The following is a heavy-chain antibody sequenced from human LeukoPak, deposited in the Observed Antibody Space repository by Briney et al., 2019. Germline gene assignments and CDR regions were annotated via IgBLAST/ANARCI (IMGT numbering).Heavy chain of an antibody. CDR2: INHSGST. CDR3: ARPAAAGTPYFDY. V-gene: IGHV4-34*01. Sequence: SETLSLTCAVYGGSFSGYYWSWIRQPPGKGLEWIGEINHSGSTNYNPSLKSRVTISVDTSKNQFSLKLSSVTAADTAVYYCARPAAAGTPYFDYWGQGTLVTVSS. J-gene: IGHJ4*02. CDR1: GGSFSGYY. D-gene: IGHD6-13*01.